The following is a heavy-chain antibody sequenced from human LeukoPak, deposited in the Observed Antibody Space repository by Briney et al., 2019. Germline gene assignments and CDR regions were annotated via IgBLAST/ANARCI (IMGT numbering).Heavy chain of an antibody. V-gene: IGHV1-69*06. Sequence: ASVKVSCKASGGTFSSYAISWVRQAPGQGLEWMGGIIPIFGTANYAQKFQGRVTITADKSTSTAYMELSSLRSEDTAVYYCARDSSDYDILTGYPRFDHWGQGTLVTVSS. J-gene: IGHJ4*02. CDR1: GGTFSSYA. D-gene: IGHD3-9*01. CDR2: IIPIFGTA. CDR3: ARDSSDYDILTGYPRFDH.